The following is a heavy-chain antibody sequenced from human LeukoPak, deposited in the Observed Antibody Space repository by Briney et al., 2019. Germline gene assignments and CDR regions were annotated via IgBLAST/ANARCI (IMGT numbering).Heavy chain of an antibody. CDR1: GGTFSSYT. J-gene: IGHJ4*02. Sequence: SVKISCKASGGTFSSYTISWVRQAPGHGLEWMGRVIPILGIANYAQKFQGRVTITADKSTSTAYMELSSLRSEDTAVYYCVLVSGSYNHFDYWGQGTLVTVSS. D-gene: IGHD1-26*01. CDR3: VLVSGSYNHFDY. CDR2: VIPILGIA. V-gene: IGHV1-69*02.